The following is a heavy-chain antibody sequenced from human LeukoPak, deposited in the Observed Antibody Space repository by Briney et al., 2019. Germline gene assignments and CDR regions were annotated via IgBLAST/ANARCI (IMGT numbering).Heavy chain of an antibody. D-gene: IGHD3-3*01. CDR2: IKQDGSEK. CDR1: GFTFSSYW. V-gene: IGHV3-7*01. J-gene: IGHJ4*02. Sequence: PGGSLRLSCAASGFTFSSYWMSWVRQAPGKGLEWVANIKQDGSEKYYVDSVKGRFTISRDNAKNSLYLQMNSLRAEDTAVYYCARDYRDDFWSFEDYWGQGTLVTVSS. CDR3: ARDYRDDFWSFEDY.